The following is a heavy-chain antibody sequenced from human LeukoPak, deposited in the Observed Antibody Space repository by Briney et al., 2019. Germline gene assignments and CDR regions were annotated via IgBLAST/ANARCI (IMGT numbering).Heavy chain of an antibody. CDR3: ARGGIAARPFPFDY. D-gene: IGHD6-6*01. CDR1: GGSFSGYY. V-gene: IGHV4-34*01. J-gene: IGHJ4*02. Sequence: SETLSLTCAVYGGSFSGYYWSWIRHPPGKWLEWIGEINHSGSTNYNPSLKSRVTISVDTSKNQFSLKLSSVTAADTAVYYCARGGIAARPFPFDYWGQGTLVTVSS. CDR2: INHSGST.